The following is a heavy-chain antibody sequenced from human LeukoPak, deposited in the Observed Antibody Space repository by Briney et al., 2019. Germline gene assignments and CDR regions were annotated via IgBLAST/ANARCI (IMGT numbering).Heavy chain of an antibody. J-gene: IGHJ6*03. CDR2: ISSSGNTI. V-gene: IGHV3-11*01. Sequence: GGSLRLSCVASGFTFSDCYMNWLRQAPGKGLEWVSYISSSGNTINYADSVKGRFTISRDNAKNSLYLQMNSLRAEDTAVYYCARNPPDRYSSSWNYMDVWGKGTTVTVSS. CDR3: ARNPPDRYSSSWNYMDV. D-gene: IGHD6-13*01. CDR1: GFTFSDCY.